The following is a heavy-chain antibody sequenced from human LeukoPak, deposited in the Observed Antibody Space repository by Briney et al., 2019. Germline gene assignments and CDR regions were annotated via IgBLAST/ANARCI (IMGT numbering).Heavy chain of an antibody. CDR2: IYYSGST. V-gene: IGHV4-59*01. D-gene: IGHD3-3*01. Sequence: SETLSLTCTVSGGSISSYYWSWIRQPPGKGLEWIGYIYYSGSTNYNPSLKSRVTISVDTSKNQFSLKLSSVTAADTAVYYCARDKGISSGIFGVARHAFDIWGQGTMVTVSS. J-gene: IGHJ3*02. CDR1: GGSISSYY. CDR3: ARDKGISSGIFGVARHAFDI.